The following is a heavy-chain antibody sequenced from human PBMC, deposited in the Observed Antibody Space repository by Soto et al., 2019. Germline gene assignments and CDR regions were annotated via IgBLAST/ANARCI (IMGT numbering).Heavy chain of an antibody. Sequence: PGGSLRLSCAASGFTFSSYGMHWVRQAPGKGLEWVAVISYDGSNKYYADSVKGRFTISRDNSKNTLYLQMNSLRAEDTAVYYCAKVLIGNSGMDVWGQGTTVTVSS. CDR2: ISYDGSNK. CDR3: AKVLIGNSGMDV. J-gene: IGHJ6*02. V-gene: IGHV3-30*18. CDR1: GFTFSSYG.